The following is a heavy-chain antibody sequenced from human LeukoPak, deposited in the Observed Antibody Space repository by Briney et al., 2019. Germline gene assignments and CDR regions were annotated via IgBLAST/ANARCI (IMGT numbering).Heavy chain of an antibody. Sequence: GGSLRLSCAASGFTFSSYAMHWVRQAPGKGLEWMAVISYDGSNKYYADSVKGRFTISRDNSKNTLYLQMNSLRAEDTAVYYCARAPSSFESSPDYYYYGMDVWGQGTTVTVSS. CDR1: GFTFSSYA. V-gene: IGHV3-30-3*01. CDR2: ISYDGSNK. CDR3: ARAPSSFESSPDYYYYGMDV. J-gene: IGHJ6*02. D-gene: IGHD1-26*01.